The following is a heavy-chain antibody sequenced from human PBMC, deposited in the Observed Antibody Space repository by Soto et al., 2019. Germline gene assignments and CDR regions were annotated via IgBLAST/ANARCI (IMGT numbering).Heavy chain of an antibody. J-gene: IGHJ4*02. CDR3: ARDGGRYSLDY. Sequence: EVQLVESGGGLVQPGGSLRLSCAASGFTFSTYWMHWVRQAPGRGPVWVSRINSDGSITRYADSVKGRFTISRDNAKNTLYLHMNSLRADDTAVYYCARDGGRYSLDYWGQGTLVTVSS. CDR2: INSDGSIT. CDR1: GFTFSTYW. V-gene: IGHV3-74*01. D-gene: IGHD1-26*01.